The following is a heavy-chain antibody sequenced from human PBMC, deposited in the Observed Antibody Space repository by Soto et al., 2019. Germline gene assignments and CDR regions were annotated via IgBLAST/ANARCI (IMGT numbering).Heavy chain of an antibody. D-gene: IGHD3-3*01. CDR1: GFTFSSYW. J-gene: IGHJ4*02. Sequence: GGSLRLSCAASGFTFSSYWMSWVRQAPGKGLEWVANIKQDGSEKYYVDSVKGRFTISRDNAKNSLYLQMNSLRAEDTAVYYCARVGYDFWSGYPSDFDYWGQGTLVTVSS. CDR2: IKQDGSEK. V-gene: IGHV3-7*01. CDR3: ARVGYDFWSGYPSDFDY.